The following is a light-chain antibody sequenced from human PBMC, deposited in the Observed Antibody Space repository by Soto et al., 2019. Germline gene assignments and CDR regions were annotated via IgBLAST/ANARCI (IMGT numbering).Light chain of an antibody. Sequence: EIVMTQSPATLSVSPGERATLSCRASQSVSSNLAWFQQKPGQAPRLLIYGASTRDTGISARFSGSGSGTEFTLTISSLQSGDFAVYHCQQYNKWPPTLGQGTNVDI. CDR3: QQYNKWPPT. CDR2: GAS. J-gene: IGKJ1*01. V-gene: IGKV3-15*01. CDR1: QSVSSN.